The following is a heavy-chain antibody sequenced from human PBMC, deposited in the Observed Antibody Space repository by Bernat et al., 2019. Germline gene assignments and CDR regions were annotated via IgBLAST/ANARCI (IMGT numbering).Heavy chain of an antibody. Sequence: EVQLVESGGGLVKPGGSLRLSCAASGFTFSSYSMNWVRQAPGKGLEWVSSISSSSSYIYYADSVKGRFTISRDNAKNSLYLQMNSLRAEDTAVYYCAREEGQQLVLDYWGQGTLVTVSS. D-gene: IGHD6-6*01. CDR3: AREEGQQLVLDY. V-gene: IGHV3-21*01. J-gene: IGHJ4*02. CDR1: GFTFSSYS. CDR2: ISSSSSYI.